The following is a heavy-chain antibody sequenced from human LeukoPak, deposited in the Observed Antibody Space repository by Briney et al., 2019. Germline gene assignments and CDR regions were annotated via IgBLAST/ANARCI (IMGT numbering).Heavy chain of an antibody. Sequence: GGSLRLSCAASGFTFNYAWMSWVRQVPGKGLEWVGQTVSEIDGGTTDYAAPVKGRFTISRDNGKNTLFLQMNSLRAEDAAVYYCVRGNDYGGPHYWGQGTLVTVSS. V-gene: IGHV3-15*04. CDR1: GFTFNYAW. CDR2: TVSEIDGGTT. CDR3: VRGNDYGGPHY. J-gene: IGHJ4*02. D-gene: IGHD4-23*01.